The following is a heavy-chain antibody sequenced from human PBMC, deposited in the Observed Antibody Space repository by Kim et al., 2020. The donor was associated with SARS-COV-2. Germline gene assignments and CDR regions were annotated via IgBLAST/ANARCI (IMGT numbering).Heavy chain of an antibody. V-gene: IGHV4-59*01. CDR1: GGSISSYY. J-gene: IGHJ6*02. CDR2: IYYSGST. CDR3: ARVSLHYDISTGGWYYYGMDV. Sequence: SETLSLTCTVSGGSISSYYWSWIRQPPGKGLEWIGYIYYSGSTNYNPSLKSRVTISVDTSKNQFSLKLSSVTAADTAVYYCARVSLHYDISTGGWYYYGMDVWGQGTTVTVSS. D-gene: IGHD3-9*01.